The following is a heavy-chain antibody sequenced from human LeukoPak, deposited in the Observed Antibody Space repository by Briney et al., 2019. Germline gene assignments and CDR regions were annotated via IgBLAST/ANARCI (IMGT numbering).Heavy chain of an antibody. CDR2: IKQDGSEK. D-gene: IGHD4-17*01. Sequence: PGGSLRLSCAASGFTFSNYWMSWVRQAPGKGLEWVANIKQDGSEKYYVNSVKGRFTISRDNAKNSLYLQMNSLRAEDTAVYYCARSLPDYGDYEGGPSAFDIWGQGTMVTVSS. J-gene: IGHJ3*02. CDR1: GFTFSNYW. V-gene: IGHV3-7*03. CDR3: ARSLPDYGDYEGGPSAFDI.